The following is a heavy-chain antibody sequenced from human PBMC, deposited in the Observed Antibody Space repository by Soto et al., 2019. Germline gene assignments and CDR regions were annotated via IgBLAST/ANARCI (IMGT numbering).Heavy chain of an antibody. J-gene: IGHJ3*02. CDR2: IIPIFGTA. CDR1: GGTFSSYA. V-gene: IGHV1-69*01. CDR3: ARGRSLELGDAFDI. Sequence: QVQLVQSGAEVKKPGSSVKVSCKASGGTFSSYAISWVRQAPGQGLEWMGGIIPIFGTANYAQQFQGRVTITADESTRTAYMELSSLRSEDTAVYYCARGRSLELGDAFDIWGQGTMVTVSS. D-gene: IGHD1-7*01.